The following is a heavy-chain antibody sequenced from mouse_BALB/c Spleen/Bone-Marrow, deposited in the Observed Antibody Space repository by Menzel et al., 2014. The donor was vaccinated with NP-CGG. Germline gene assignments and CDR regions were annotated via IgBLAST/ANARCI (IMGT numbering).Heavy chain of an antibody. J-gene: IGHJ1*01. V-gene: IGHV1-4*01. CDR2: INPSSGYT. D-gene: IGHD1-1*01. CDR1: GYTFTSYT. Sequence: VRLQESGAELARPGASVKMSCKASGYTFTSYTMHWVKPRPGQGLEWIGYINPSSGYTNYNQKYKDKATLTADKSSSTAYMQLSSLTSEDSAVYYCARSLRWYFDVWGAGTTVTVSS. CDR3: ARSLRWYFDV.